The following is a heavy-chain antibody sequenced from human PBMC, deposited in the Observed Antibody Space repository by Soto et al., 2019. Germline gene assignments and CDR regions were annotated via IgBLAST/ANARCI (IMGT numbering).Heavy chain of an antibody. Sequence: GGSLRLSCASSVFSFNTYGMYCVRHSPGKGLEWVAAISYDGSNQYHADSVKGRFTISRDNSKSTLYLQMNSLRVEDTAVYYCAKDIVKYTYGACDYWGQGALVTVSS. D-gene: IGHD5-18*01. CDR2: ISYDGSNQ. J-gene: IGHJ4*02. CDR3: AKDIVKYTYGACDY. V-gene: IGHV3-30*18. CDR1: VFSFNTYG.